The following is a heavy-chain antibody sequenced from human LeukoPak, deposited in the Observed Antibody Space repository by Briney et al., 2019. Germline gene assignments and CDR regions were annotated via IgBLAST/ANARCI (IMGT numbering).Heavy chain of an antibody. V-gene: IGHV3-30*03. J-gene: IGHJ4*02. CDR2: ISNEGTDK. D-gene: IGHD3-10*01. Sequence: GGCLRLSCAAPGVTFSNYAMHWVRQSPGKGLEWVAVISNEGTDKQHADSVKGRFTVSRDNSNHTVYLEMDRLRVEDTAIYYCVREGTYFFASGSFQGYYFDNWGQGTLVTVSS. CDR1: GVTFSNYA. CDR3: VREGTYFFASGSFQGYYFDN.